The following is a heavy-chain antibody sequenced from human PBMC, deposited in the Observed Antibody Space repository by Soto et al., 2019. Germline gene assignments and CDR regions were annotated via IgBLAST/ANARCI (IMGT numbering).Heavy chain of an antibody. D-gene: IGHD3-9*01. CDR1: GYTFTSYA. V-gene: IGHV1-3*01. Sequence: ASVKVSCKASGYTFTSYAMHWVRQAPGQRLEWMGWINAGNGNTKYSQKFQGRVTITRDTSASTAYMELSSLRSEDTAVYYCARGAVLRYCDWVYGMDVWGQGTTLTVSS. CDR2: INAGNGNT. J-gene: IGHJ6*02. CDR3: ARGAVLRYCDWVYGMDV.